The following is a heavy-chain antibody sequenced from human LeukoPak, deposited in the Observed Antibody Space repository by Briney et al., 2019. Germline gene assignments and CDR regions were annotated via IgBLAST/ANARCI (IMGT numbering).Heavy chain of an antibody. J-gene: IGHJ6*02. CDR1: GFTFSSYA. Sequence: PGGSLRLSCAASGFTFSSYAMRWVRQAPGKGLEWVGNIKEDGSEKYYMDSVKGRFTISRDNAKNSLSLHMHSLRAEDTAVYYCASRGIREAPIHSWAGMDVWGQGTTVTVSS. CDR3: ASRGIREAPIHSWAGMDV. V-gene: IGHV3-7*01. CDR2: IKEDGSEK. D-gene: IGHD3-3*02.